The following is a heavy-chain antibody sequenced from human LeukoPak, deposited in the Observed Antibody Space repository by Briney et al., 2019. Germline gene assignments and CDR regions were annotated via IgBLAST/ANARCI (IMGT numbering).Heavy chain of an antibody. CDR3: ARDDYHDYVWGTYRPIFDY. CDR1: GYTFSSYG. D-gene: IGHD3-16*02. CDR2: ISGYNGNT. Sequence: GASVKVSCKTSGYTFSSYGITWVRQAPGQRLEWMGWISGYNGNTNYGQNHQGRVTVTTDTSTNTVYMVLRSLRSDDTAVYYCARDDYHDYVWGTYRPIFDYWGQGTLVTVSS. V-gene: IGHV1-18*01. J-gene: IGHJ4*02.